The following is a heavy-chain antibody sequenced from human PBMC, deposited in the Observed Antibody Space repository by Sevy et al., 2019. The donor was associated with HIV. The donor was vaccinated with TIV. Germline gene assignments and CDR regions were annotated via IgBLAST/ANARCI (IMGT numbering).Heavy chain of an antibody. Sequence: ASVKVSCKASGYTFTGYYMHWVRQAPGQGLEWMGWINPNSGGTNYAQKFQGRVTMTRDTSISTAYMELSRLRSDDTAAYYCARDHQGITIFGAPEYYFDYWGQGTLVTVSS. D-gene: IGHD3-3*01. CDR3: ARDHQGITIFGAPEYYFDY. CDR2: INPNSGGT. V-gene: IGHV1-2*02. CDR1: GYTFTGYY. J-gene: IGHJ4*02.